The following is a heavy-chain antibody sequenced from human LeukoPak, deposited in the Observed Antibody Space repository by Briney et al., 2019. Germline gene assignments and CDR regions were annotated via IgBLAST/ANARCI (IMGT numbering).Heavy chain of an antibody. D-gene: IGHD3-16*02. CDR1: GGSFSGYY. V-gene: IGHV4-34*01. CDR3: ARGGRAAKYYDYVWGSYPLDY. CDR2: INHSGST. Sequence: SSQTLSLTCPVYGGSFSGYYWSWIRQPPRKGLEWIGEINHSGSTNYNPSLKSRVTISVDTSKNQFSLKLSSVTAADTAVYYCARGGRAAKYYDYVWGSYPLDYWGQGTLVTVSS. J-gene: IGHJ4*02.